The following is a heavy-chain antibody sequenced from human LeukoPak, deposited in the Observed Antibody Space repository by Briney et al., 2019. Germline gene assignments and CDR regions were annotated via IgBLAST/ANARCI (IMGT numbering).Heavy chain of an antibody. V-gene: IGHV1-18*01. D-gene: IGHD4-17*01. CDR2: ISPYNGDT. CDR1: GYSFILHG. CDR3: VRDENYGIYINFDF. J-gene: IGHJ4*02. Sequence: ASVKVSCKASGYSFILHGISWVCQAPGEGLEWMGWISPYNGDTNYAQKFQGRLTLTTDTSTSTASMELRSLTSDDTAVYYCVRDENYGIYINFDFWGQGTVVTVSS.